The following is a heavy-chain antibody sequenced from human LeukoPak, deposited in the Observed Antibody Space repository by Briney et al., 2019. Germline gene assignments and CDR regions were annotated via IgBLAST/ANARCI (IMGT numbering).Heavy chain of an antibody. CDR3: ARGDDYGDYGTYGYDY. J-gene: IGHJ4*02. CDR2: IYYSGST. V-gene: IGHV4-61*10. CDR1: GGSISSGSYY. D-gene: IGHD4-17*01. Sequence: SETLSLTCTVSGGSISSGSYYWSWIRQPAGKGLEWIGYIYYSGSTNYNPSLKSRVTISVDTSKNQFSLKLSSVTAADTAVYYCARGDDYGDYGTYGYDYWGQGTLVTVSS.